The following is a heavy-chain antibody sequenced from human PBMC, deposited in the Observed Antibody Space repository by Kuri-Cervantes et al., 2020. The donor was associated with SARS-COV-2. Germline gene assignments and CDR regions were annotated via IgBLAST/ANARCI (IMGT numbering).Heavy chain of an antibody. J-gene: IGHJ6*02. D-gene: IGHD3-22*01. V-gene: IGHV3-33*01. CDR3: ARDGTFIVVIDYYYYGMDV. CDR2: IWCDGSNK. Sequence: GESLKISCAASGFTFSSYGMHWVRQAPGKGLEWVAVIWCDGSNKYYADSVRGRFTISRDNSKNTLYLQMNSLRAEDTAVYYCARDGTFIVVIDYYYYGMDVWGQGTTVTVSS. CDR1: GFTFSSYG.